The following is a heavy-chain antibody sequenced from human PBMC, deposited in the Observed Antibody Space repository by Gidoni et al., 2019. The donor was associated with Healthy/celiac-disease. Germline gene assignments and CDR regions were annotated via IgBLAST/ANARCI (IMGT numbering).Heavy chain of an antibody. Sequence: QVQLQQWGAGLLKPSETLSLTCAVYGGSFSGYYWSWIRQPPGKGLEWIGEINHSGSTNYNPSLKSRVTISVDTSKNQFSLKLSSVTAADTAVYYCRGVSSWFPVRYFDYWGQGTLVTVSS. CDR1: GGSFSGYY. CDR2: INHSGST. CDR3: RGVSSWFPVRYFDY. J-gene: IGHJ4*02. D-gene: IGHD6-13*01. V-gene: IGHV4-34*01.